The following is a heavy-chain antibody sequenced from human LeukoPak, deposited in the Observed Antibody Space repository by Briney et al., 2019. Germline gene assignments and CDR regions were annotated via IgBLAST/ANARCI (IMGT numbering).Heavy chain of an antibody. CDR1: GGTFSSYA. Sequence: ASVKVSCKASGGTFSSYAISWVRQAPGQGLEWMGWISAYNGSTNYAQKLQGRVTMTTDTSTSTAYMELRSLRSDDTAVYYCARTPGGAPRDYYYYYMDVWGKGTTVTVSS. CDR3: ARTPGGAPRDYYYYYMDV. D-gene: IGHD3-16*01. CDR2: ISAYNGST. J-gene: IGHJ6*03. V-gene: IGHV1-18*01.